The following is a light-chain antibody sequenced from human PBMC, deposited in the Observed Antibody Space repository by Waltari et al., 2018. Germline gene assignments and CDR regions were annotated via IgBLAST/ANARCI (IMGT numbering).Light chain of an antibody. CDR1: QSVLSSTNSKNY. V-gene: IGKV4-1*01. CDR2: WAS. J-gene: IGKJ2*02. CDR3: QQYYTTPCT. Sequence: DIVLTQSPDSLALSLGERATISCRSSQSVLSSTNSKNYLAWYQQRPGQPPKLLVYWASTRVSGVPDRFDGSGSGTDFTLTISSLQAEDLAVYYCQQYYTTPCTFGQGTRLEIK.